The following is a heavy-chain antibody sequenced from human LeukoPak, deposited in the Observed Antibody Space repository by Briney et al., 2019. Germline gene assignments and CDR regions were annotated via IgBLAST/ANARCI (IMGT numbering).Heavy chain of an antibody. D-gene: IGHD3-10*01. CDR3: ARGNYYYGSGSSSYYFDY. J-gene: IGHJ4*02. CDR1: GYTFTSYG. Sequence: ASVKVSCKASGYTFTSYGISWVRQAPGQGLEWMGWISAYNGNTNYAQKLQGRVTMTTDTSTSTAYMELRSLRSDDTAVYYCARGNYYYGSGSSSYYFDYWGQGTLVTVSS. CDR2: ISAYNGNT. V-gene: IGHV1-18*01.